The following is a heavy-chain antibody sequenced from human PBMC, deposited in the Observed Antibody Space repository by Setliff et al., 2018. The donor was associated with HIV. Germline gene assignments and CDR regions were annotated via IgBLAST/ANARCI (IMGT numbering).Heavy chain of an antibody. V-gene: IGHV4-61*02. Sequence: SETLSLTCTVSGDSISSGSNYWSWIRQPAGKGLEWIGRIYTSGPRYNHSLENRVTISVDTSKSQFFLMMSSVTAADTAVYYCARASSYIPGVDSSYFDDWGQGTLVTVSS. J-gene: IGHJ4*02. CDR1: GDSISSGSNY. CDR2: IYTSGP. D-gene: IGHD2-2*01. CDR3: ARASSYIPGVDSSYFDD.